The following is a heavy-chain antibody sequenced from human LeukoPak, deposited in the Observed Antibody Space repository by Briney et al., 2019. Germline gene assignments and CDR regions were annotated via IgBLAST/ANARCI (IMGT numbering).Heavy chain of an antibody. Sequence: GGSLRLSCAASGFTVSSNYMSWVRQAPGKGLEWVSVIYSGGSTYYADSVKGRFTISRDNSKNTLYLQMNSLRAEDTAVYYCARDSRQWLVPGNWFDPWGQRNLVTVSS. CDR2: IYSGGST. CDR1: GFTVSSNY. J-gene: IGHJ5*02. V-gene: IGHV3-66*01. CDR3: ARDSRQWLVPGNWFDP. D-gene: IGHD6-19*01.